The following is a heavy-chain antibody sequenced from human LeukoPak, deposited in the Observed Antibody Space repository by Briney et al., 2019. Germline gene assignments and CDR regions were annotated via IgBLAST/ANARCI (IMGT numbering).Heavy chain of an antibody. V-gene: IGHV4-34*01. J-gene: IGHJ4*02. CDR3: ARGRGPRYYFDY. CDR2: INHSGST. CDR1: GGSFSGYY. Sequence: SETLSLTCAVYGGSFSGYYWSWIRQPPGKGLAWIGEINHSGSTNYNPSLKGRVTISVDTSKNQFSLKLSSVTAADTAVYYCARGRGPRYYFDYWGQGTLVTVSS.